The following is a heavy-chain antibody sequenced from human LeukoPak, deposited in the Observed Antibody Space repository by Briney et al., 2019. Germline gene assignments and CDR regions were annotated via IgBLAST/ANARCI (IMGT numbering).Heavy chain of an antibody. CDR2: INPNSGGT. CDR1: GYTYTGYY. CDR3: ARVPGAITMVRGVIPGDY. V-gene: IGHV1-2*02. D-gene: IGHD3-10*01. Sequence: ASVKVSCKASGYTYTGYYMHWVRQAPGQGLEWMGWINPNSGGTNYAQKFQGRVTMTRDTFISTAYMELSRLRSDDTAVYYCARVPGAITMVRGVIPGDYWGQGTLVTVSS. J-gene: IGHJ4*02.